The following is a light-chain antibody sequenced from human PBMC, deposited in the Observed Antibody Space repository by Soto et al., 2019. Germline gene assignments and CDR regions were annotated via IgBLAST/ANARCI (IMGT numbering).Light chain of an antibody. Sequence: DIQMAQSPSSLSASLGDRVTITCRTSQNIYNSLNWYQQKPGKAPELLIYAASTLQSGVPPRFSGSGSGTDFTLTISCLQSEDFATYYCQQYYSFPWTFGQGTKVDIK. CDR1: QNIYNS. CDR2: AAS. V-gene: IGKV1-39*01. J-gene: IGKJ1*01. CDR3: QQYYSFPWT.